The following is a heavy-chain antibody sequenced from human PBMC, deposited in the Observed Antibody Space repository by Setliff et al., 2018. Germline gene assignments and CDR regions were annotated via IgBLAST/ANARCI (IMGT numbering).Heavy chain of an antibody. Sequence: GGSLRLSCAASALTFSSYWMNWIRQAPGKGLEWVSYITNSGGTIYYADSVKGRFTISRDNAKNSLFLQMNSLRAEDTALYYCAKFVGYTYGYDYWGRGTLVTVSS. CDR2: ITNSGGTI. D-gene: IGHD5-18*01. CDR1: ALTFSSYW. CDR3: AKFVGYTYGYDY. J-gene: IGHJ4*02. V-gene: IGHV3-48*04.